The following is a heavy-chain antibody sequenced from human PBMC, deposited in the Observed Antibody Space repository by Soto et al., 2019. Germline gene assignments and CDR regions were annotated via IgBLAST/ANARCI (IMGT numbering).Heavy chain of an antibody. CDR3: ARDEGLGVNYYYGGMDV. D-gene: IGHD3-10*01. J-gene: IGHJ6*02. CDR1: GFTFSSYG. CDR2: IWYDGSNK. V-gene: IGHV3-33*01. Sequence: QVQLVESGGGVVQPGRSLRLSCAASGFTFSSYGMHWVRQAPGKGLEWVAVIWYDGSNKYYADSVKGRFTISRDNSKKPLYLQMNSLRAEDTAVYYCARDEGLGVNYYYGGMDVWGQGTTVTVSS.